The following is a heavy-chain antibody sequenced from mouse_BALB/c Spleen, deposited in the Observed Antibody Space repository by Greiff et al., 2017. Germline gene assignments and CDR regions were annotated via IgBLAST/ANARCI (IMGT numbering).Heavy chain of an antibody. CDR3: ARGYYYGSSYGFAY. J-gene: IGHJ3*01. Sequence: EVQGVESGPGLVKPSQSLSLTCTVTGYSITSDYAWNWIRQFPGNKLEWMGYISYSGSTSYNPSLKSRISITRDTSKNQFFLQLNSVTTEDTATYYCARGYYYGSSYGFAYWGQGTLVTVSA. V-gene: IGHV3-2*02. CDR1: GYSITSDYA. CDR2: ISYSGST. D-gene: IGHD1-1*01.